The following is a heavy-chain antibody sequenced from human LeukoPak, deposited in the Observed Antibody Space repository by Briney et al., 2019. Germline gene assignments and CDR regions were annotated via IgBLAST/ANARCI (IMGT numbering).Heavy chain of an antibody. CDR3: ARGTRGQLVDDY. D-gene: IGHD6-6*01. CDR1: GGSISSGGYY. V-gene: IGHV4-61*08. CDR2: IYYSGST. J-gene: IGHJ4*02. Sequence: SQTLSLTCTVSGGSISSGGYYWSWIRQPPGKGLEWIGYIYYSGSTNYNPSLKSRVTISVDTSKNQFSLKLSSVTAADTAVYYCARGTRGQLVDDYWGQGTLVTVSS.